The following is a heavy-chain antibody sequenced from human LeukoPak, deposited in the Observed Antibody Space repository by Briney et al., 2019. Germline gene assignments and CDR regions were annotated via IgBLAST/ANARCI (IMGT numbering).Heavy chain of an antibody. J-gene: IGHJ5*02. CDR3: ARDLSMADLGWFDP. D-gene: IGHD2-8*01. CDR2: IYYSGTT. CDR1: GGSISGYY. V-gene: IGHV4-59*12. Sequence: SETLSLTCSVSGGSISGYYWSWIRQPPGKGLEWIGYIYYSGTTIYNPSLKSRLTISLDTSKNQFSLKLSSVTAADTAVYYCARDLSMADLGWFDPWGQGTLVTVSS.